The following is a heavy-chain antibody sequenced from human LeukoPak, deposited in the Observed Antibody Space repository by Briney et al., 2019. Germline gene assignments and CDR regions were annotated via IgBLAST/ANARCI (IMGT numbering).Heavy chain of an antibody. CDR1: GFTFNTYA. D-gene: IGHD3-10*01. Sequence: GGSLRLSCAASGFTFNTYAMHWVRQAPGKGLEWVAVTSNDGSTEYYADSVKGRFTVSRDNSKNTLFLQMNSLRPEDTAVYYCARDIWFGELYGGYWGQGTLVTVSS. CDR3: ARDIWFGELYGGY. V-gene: IGHV3-30-3*01. CDR2: TSNDGSTE. J-gene: IGHJ4*02.